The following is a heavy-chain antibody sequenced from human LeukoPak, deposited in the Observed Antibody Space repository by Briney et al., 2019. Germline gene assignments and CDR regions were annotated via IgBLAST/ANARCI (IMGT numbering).Heavy chain of an antibody. CDR1: GFTFDDYG. D-gene: IGHD4-11*01. CDR2: VNWNGGNT. J-gene: IGHJ6*03. CDR3: ARALSNYVDYYYYYYMDV. V-gene: IGHV3-20*04. Sequence: GGSLRLSCAASGFTFDDYGMSWVRQAPGNGLEWVSGVNWNGGNTGYVDSVKGRFTIYRDNAKNSLYLQMNSLRVEDTALYYCARALSNYVDYYYYYYMDVWGKGTTVTVSS.